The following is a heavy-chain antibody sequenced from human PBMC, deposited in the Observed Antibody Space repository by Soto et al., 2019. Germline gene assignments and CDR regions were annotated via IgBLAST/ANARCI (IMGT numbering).Heavy chain of an antibody. D-gene: IGHD4-17*01. Sequence: WTWIRQPPGKGLEWIGEINHSGSTNYNPSLKSRVTISVDTSKNQFSLKLSSVTAADTAVYFWATGRTVASRFDYWGQGTLVTVSS. CDR3: ATGRTVASRFDY. J-gene: IGHJ4*02. CDR2: INHSGST. V-gene: IGHV4-34*01.